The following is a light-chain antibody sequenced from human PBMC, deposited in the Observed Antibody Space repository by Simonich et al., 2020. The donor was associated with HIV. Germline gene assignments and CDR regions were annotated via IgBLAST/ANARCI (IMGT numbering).Light chain of an antibody. J-gene: IGKJ3*01. CDR2: VAS. V-gene: IGKV1-9*01. Sequence: IQLTHSPSFLSASVGDRVTITCRASQCISNYLAWYQQKPRKAPKLLIYVASTLQSGVPSRFSGSGSGTEFTLTISSLQPEDFATYYCQQLNSYPPFTFGPGTKVDIK. CDR3: QQLNSYPPFT. CDR1: QCISNY.